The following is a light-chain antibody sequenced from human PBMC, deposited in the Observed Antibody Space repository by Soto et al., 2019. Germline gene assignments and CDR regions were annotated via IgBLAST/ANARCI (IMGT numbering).Light chain of an antibody. J-gene: IGKJ1*01. CDR1: QSVSSN. CDR2: GAS. V-gene: IGKV3-15*01. CDR3: EQHTVSQPGT. Sequence: EIVMTQSPATLSVSPGERVTLSCRASQSVSSNLAWYQQKPGQAPRLLIYGASTRATGIPARFSGSESGTEFTLTIRRRQSQDLAVYQLEQHTVSQPGTFGQVNKAESK.